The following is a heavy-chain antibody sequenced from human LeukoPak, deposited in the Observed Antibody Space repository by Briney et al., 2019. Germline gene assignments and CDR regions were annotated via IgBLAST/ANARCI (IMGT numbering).Heavy chain of an antibody. J-gene: IGHJ4*02. D-gene: IGHD2-2*01. Sequence: SETLSLTYTVSGGSIGSSSYYWGWIRQPPGKGLEWIGSIYYSGSTYYNPSLKSRVTISVDTSKNQFSLKLSSVTAADTAVYYCARVIAVPAAPYFDYWGQGTLVTVSS. V-gene: IGHV4-39*01. CDR1: GGSIGSSSYY. CDR3: ARVIAVPAAPYFDY. CDR2: IYYSGST.